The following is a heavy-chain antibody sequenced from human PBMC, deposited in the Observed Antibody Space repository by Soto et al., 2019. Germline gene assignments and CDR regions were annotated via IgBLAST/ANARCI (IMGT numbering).Heavy chain of an antibody. CDR1: GYTFTSYW. V-gene: IGHV5-51*01. J-gene: IGHJ4*02. Sequence: GESLKISCKASGYTFTSYWIAWVRQMPGKGLEWMGIIFPVDSDTTYSPSFQGQVTISADKSITTAYVQWSSLKASDTAMYYCAIRGYSYGYSFSYWGQGTLVIVS. CDR3: AIRGYSYGYSFSY. D-gene: IGHD5-18*01. CDR2: IFPVDSDT.